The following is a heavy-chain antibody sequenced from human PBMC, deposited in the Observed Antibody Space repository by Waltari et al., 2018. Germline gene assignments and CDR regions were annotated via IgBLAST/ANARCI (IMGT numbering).Heavy chain of an antibody. CDR2: IYHSGGT. Sequence: QVQLQESGPGLVKPSGTLSLTCAVSGGSISSSNWWSWVRQPPGKGLEWIGEIYHSGGTNYNPALKSRVTKSVDNSKNQFTLKLGAVTAADTAVYYCAREDEQLVKYWGQGTLVTVSS. CDR3: AREDEQLVKY. V-gene: IGHV4-4*02. J-gene: IGHJ4*02. D-gene: IGHD6-13*01. CDR1: GGSISSSNW.